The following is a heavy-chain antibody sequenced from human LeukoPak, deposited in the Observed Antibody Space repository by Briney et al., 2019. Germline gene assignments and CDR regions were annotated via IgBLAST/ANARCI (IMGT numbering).Heavy chain of an antibody. J-gene: IGHJ4*02. V-gene: IGHV1-2*02. Sequence: ASVKVSCRTSGYPFTGSYLHWVRQVPGQGLEWMGWTNPSTGGTKSAQQFEGRVTMTRDTSNTTGYLELRSLRLDDTATYYCARGGAFCSITTCHEFDHWGQGTLVIVSS. D-gene: IGHD2-2*01. CDR3: ARGGAFCSITTCHEFDH. CDR1: GYPFTGSY. CDR2: TNPSTGGT.